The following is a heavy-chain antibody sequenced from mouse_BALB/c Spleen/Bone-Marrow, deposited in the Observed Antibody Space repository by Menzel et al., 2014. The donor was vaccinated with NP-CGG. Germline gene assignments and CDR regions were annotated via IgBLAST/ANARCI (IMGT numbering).Heavy chain of an antibody. V-gene: IGHV10S3*01. D-gene: IGHD2-14*01. J-gene: IGHJ4*01. Sequence: EVQVVESGGGLVQPKGSLKLSCAASGFTFNTNAMNWVRQAPGKGLEWVARIRSKSNNYATYYADSVKDRFTISRDDSQSILYLQMNNLKTEDTAMYYCVRYRYDGAMDYWGQGTSVTVSS. CDR1: GFTFNTNA. CDR3: VRYRYDGAMDY. CDR2: IRSKSNNYAT.